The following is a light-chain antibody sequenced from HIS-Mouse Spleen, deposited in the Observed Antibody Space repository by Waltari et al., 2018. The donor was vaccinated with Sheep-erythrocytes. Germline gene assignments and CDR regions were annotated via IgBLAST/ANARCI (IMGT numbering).Light chain of an antibody. V-gene: IGLV3-1*01. CDR3: QAWDSSSVV. CDR2: QDS. CDR1: KLGAKY. J-gene: IGLJ2*01. Sequence: SYEMTQPPSVSVSPGQTASITCSGDKLGAKYACWYQQKPGQSPVLVIYQDSKRTSGLPGRFSGSNHGNTATLTISGTQAIDEADYYCQAWDSSSVVFGGGTKLTVL.